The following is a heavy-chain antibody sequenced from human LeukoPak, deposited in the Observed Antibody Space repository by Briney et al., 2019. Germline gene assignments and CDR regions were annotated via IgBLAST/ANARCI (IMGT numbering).Heavy chain of an antibody. CDR2: IRYDGSNK. D-gene: IGHD2-15*01. J-gene: IGHJ3*02. Sequence: PGGSLRLSCAASGFTFSSYGMHWVRQAPGKGLEWVAFIRYDGSNKYYADSVKGRFTISRDNSKNTLYLQMNSLRVEDTAVYYCAKPLRPGYCSGGSCYSPDAFDIWGQGTVVTVSS. V-gene: IGHV3-30*02. CDR3: AKPLRPGYCSGGSCYSPDAFDI. CDR1: GFTFSSYG.